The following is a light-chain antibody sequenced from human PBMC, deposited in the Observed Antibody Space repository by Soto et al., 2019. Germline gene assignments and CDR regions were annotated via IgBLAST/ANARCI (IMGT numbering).Light chain of an antibody. Sequence: EIVLTQSPGTLSLSPGERATLSCRASQSVSSNLAWYQQKPGQAPRLLIYGASTRATGIPARFSGSGSGTEFTLTISSLESQDFAVYYCQQYYKWPLTFGGGTKVDIK. V-gene: IGKV3-15*01. J-gene: IGKJ4*01. CDR1: QSVSSN. CDR3: QQYYKWPLT. CDR2: GAS.